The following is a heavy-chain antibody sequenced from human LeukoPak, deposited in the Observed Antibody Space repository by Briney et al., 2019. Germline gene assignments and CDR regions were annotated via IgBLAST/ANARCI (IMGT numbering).Heavy chain of an antibody. D-gene: IGHD4-11*01. CDR3: ARPLLDSNFVVDY. Sequence: GASVKVSCKASGYTFTGYYMHWVRQAPGQGLEWMGWINPNSGGTNYAQKSQGRVTMTRDTSISTTSMELSRLRSNDTAVYYCARPLLDSNFVVDYWGQGTMVTVSS. CDR1: GYTFTGYY. CDR2: INPNSGGT. V-gene: IGHV1-2*02. J-gene: IGHJ4*02.